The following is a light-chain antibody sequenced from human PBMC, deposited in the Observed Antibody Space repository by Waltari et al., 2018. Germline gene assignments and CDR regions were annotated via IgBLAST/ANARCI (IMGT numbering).Light chain of an antibody. CDR3: QQYGNPPRP. CDR1: QSINNDY. Sequence: EVVLTQSPGTLSLSPGERATLSCRASQSINNDYLAWYQQKPGQAPRLVINGASRRATGIPERFSGSGSGADVTLTISRLEPEDFAVYYCQQYGNPPRPFGQGTKVEIK. J-gene: IGKJ1*01. CDR2: GAS. V-gene: IGKV3-20*01.